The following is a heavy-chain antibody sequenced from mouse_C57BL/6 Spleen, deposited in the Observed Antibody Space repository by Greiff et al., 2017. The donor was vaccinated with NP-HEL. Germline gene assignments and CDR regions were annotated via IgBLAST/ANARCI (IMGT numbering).Heavy chain of an antibody. CDR2: IDPSDSET. J-gene: IGHJ3*02. CDR3: ARGYYYGSSPFGY. Sequence: VQLQQPGAELVRPGSSVKLSCKASGYTFTSYWMHWVKQRPIQGLEWIGNIDPSDSETNYNQKFKDQATLTVDKSSSTAYMQLSSLTSEDSAVYYCARGYYYGSSPFGYWGQGTLVTVSA. D-gene: IGHD1-1*01. V-gene: IGHV1-52*01. CDR1: GYTFTSYW.